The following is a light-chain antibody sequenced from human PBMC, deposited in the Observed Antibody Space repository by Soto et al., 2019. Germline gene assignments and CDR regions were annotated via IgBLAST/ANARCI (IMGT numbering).Light chain of an antibody. V-gene: IGLV2-11*01. CDR1: SSDVGGYNY. J-gene: IGLJ1*01. Sequence: QSALTQPPSVSGSPGQSVTISCTGTSSDVGGYNYVSWYQQHPGKAPKLMIYDVSKRPSGVPDRFSGSKSGNTASLTISGLQDEDEADYYCCSYAGSYSEVFGTGTKVTVL. CDR3: CSYAGSYSEV. CDR2: DVS.